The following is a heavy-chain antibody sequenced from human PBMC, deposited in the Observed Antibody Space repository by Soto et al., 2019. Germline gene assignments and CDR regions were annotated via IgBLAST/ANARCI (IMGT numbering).Heavy chain of an antibody. CDR3: ARDRVRNLKYYFDY. CDR1: GFTFSSYG. Sequence: QPGGSLRLSCAASGFTFSSYGMHWVRQAPGKGLEWVAVIWYDGSNKYYADSVKGRFTISRDNSKNTLYLQMNSLRAEDTAVYYCARDRVRNLKYYFDYWGQGTLVTVSS. J-gene: IGHJ4*02. V-gene: IGHV3-33*01. D-gene: IGHD4-4*01. CDR2: IWYDGSNK.